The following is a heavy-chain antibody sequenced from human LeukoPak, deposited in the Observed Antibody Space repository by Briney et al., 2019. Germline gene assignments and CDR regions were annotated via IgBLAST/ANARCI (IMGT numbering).Heavy chain of an antibody. V-gene: IGHV3-74*01. CDR3: ARDWYYDSSGYYNRATECSDY. CDR1: GFTFSSYW. Sequence: PGGSLRLSCAASGFTFSSYWMHWVRQAPGKGLVWVSRINSDGSSTSYADSVKGRFTISRDNAKNSLYLQMNSLRAEDTAVYYCARDWYYDSSGYYNRATECSDYWGQGTLVTVSS. D-gene: IGHD3-22*01. J-gene: IGHJ4*02. CDR2: INSDGSST.